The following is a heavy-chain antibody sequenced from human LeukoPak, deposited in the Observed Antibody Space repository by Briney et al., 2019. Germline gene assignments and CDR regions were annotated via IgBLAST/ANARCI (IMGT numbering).Heavy chain of an antibody. CDR1: GFTFISYG. CDR3: ARELPREVTLDY. D-gene: IGHD2-21*02. V-gene: IGHV3-74*01. CDR2: INTDGSDI. J-gene: IGHJ4*01. Sequence: GGSLRLSCAASGFTFISYGMQWVRQAPGKGLVWVSRINTDGSDISYADSVKGRFTVSRDNAKNTLYLQMNSLRADDTAVYYCARELPREVTLDYWGQGTLATVSS.